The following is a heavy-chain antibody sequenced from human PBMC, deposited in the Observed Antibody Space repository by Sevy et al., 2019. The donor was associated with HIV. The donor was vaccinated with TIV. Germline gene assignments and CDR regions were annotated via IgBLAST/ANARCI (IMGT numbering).Heavy chain of an antibody. CDR3: ARHAREASRGSGVYYNVTDAFDP. CDR1: GFNIADYY. CDR2: IITKNHGGTP. D-gene: IGHD3-10*01. Sequence: GGSLRLSCTGSGFNIADYYMTWVRQAPGKGLDWVGFIITKNHGGTPEYGASVKGRFTISRDDSKNTIYLQMHSLKTEYTGIYYCARHAREASRGSGVYYNVTDAFDPWGQGTLVTVSS. J-gene: IGHJ5*02. V-gene: IGHV3-49*04.